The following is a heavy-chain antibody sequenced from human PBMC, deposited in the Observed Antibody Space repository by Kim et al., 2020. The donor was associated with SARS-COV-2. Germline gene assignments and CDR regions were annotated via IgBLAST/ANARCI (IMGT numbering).Heavy chain of an antibody. CDR2: NGNT. Sequence: NGNTKYSQKFQGRVTITRDTSASTAYMELSSLRSEDTAVYYCASGDYIDYWGQGTLVTVSS. CDR3: ASGDYIDY. J-gene: IGHJ4*02. D-gene: IGHD2-21*02. V-gene: IGHV1-3*01.